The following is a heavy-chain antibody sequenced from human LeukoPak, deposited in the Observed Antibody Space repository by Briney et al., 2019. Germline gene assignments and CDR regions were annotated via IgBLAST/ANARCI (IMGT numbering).Heavy chain of an antibody. D-gene: IGHD3-3*01. CDR1: GYTFTSYD. CDR3: ARDGVAASPKPKKYYDFWSGLMDPIINWFDP. Sequence: GASVKVSCKASGYTFTSYDINWVRQATGQGLEWMGWISAYNGNTNYAQKLQGRVTMTTDTSTSTAYMELRSLRSDDTAVYYCARDGVAASPKPKKYYDFWSGLMDPIINWFDPWGQGTLVTVSS. CDR2: ISAYNGNT. V-gene: IGHV1-18*01. J-gene: IGHJ5*02.